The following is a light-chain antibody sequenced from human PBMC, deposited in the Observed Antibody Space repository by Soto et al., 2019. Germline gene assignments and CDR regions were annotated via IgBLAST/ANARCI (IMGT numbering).Light chain of an antibody. V-gene: IGKV3-11*01. CDR3: QQFSSYPLT. CDR1: QSISTY. CDR2: DAS. J-gene: IGKJ4*01. Sequence: EVVLTQSPATLSLSPGERATLSCTASQSISTYLTWYQHKPGQAPRLLIYDASRRAPGIPARFSGSGSGTDFTLTISSLEPEDFAVYYCQQFSSYPLTFGGGTKVDIK.